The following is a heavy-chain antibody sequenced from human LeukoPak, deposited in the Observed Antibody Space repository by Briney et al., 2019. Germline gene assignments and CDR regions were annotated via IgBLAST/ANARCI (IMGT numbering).Heavy chain of an antibody. V-gene: IGHV3-7*01. CDR1: GFTFSAYW. D-gene: IGHD3-10*01. CDR2: IKQDGSEK. J-gene: IGHJ4*02. Sequence: GGPLRLSCTASGFTFSAYWMSWVRQAPGKGLEWVANIKQDGSEKYYVDSVKGRFTVSKDNARNSLFLQMNSLRTEDTAVYYCARGRISMVRGLIRVTHFDSWGQGTPATVSS. CDR3: ARGRISMVRGLIRVTHFDS.